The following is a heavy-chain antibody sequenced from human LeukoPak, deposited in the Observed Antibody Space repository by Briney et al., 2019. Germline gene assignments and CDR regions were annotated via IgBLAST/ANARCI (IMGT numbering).Heavy chain of an antibody. CDR1: GGSISSYY. D-gene: IGHD5-18*01. CDR2: IYTSGST. V-gene: IGHV4-4*07. Sequence: PSETLSLTCTVSGGSISSYYWSWIRQPAGKGLEWIGRIYTSGSTSYNPSLKSRVTMSVDTSKNQFSLKLSSVTAADTAVYYCARHTAIRPYYYYYYMDVWGKGTTVTVSS. J-gene: IGHJ6*03. CDR3: ARHTAIRPYYYYYYMDV.